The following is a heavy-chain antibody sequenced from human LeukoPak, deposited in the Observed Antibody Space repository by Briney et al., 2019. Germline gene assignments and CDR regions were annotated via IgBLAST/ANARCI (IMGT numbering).Heavy chain of an antibody. V-gene: IGHV4-31*03. D-gene: IGHD1-7*01. Sequence: SETLSLTCTVSGGSISSGGYYWSWIRQHPGKGLEWIGYIYYSGSTYYNPSLKSRVTISVDTSKNQFSLKLSSVTAADTAVYYCARDHRTGTTLWGQGTLVTVSS. CDR1: GGSISSGGYY. CDR2: IYYSGST. CDR3: ARDHRTGTTL. J-gene: IGHJ4*02.